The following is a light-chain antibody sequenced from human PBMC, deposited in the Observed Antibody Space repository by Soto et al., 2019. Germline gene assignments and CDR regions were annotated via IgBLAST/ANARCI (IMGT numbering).Light chain of an antibody. Sequence: DIQMTQSPSPLSASVGHRVTITCRASQSISSWLAWYQQKPGKAPKLLIFDASSLESGTPSRFSGRRSGTQFTLTINGLQPDDFATYYCQQYDNYKPLTFGGGTKVDIK. CDR2: DAS. J-gene: IGKJ4*01. CDR3: QQYDNYKPLT. CDR1: QSISSW. V-gene: IGKV1-5*01.